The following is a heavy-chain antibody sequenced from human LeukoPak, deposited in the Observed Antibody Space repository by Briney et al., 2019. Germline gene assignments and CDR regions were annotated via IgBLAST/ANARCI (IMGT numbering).Heavy chain of an antibody. CDR1: GGSISSYY. CDR2: ISYSGST. D-gene: IGHD6-19*01. J-gene: IGHJ4*02. V-gene: IGHV4-59*08. Sequence: SETLSLTCTVSGGSISSYYWSWIRQPPGKGLGWIGYISYSGSTNYNPSLKSRVTISVDTSKNQFSLKLSSVTAPDTAVYYCARRDHSSGWFHFDYWGQGTLVTVSS. CDR3: ARRDHSSGWFHFDY.